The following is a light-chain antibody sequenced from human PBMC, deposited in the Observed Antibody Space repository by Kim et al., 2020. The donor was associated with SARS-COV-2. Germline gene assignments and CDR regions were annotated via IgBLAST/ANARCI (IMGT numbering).Light chain of an antibody. CDR2: DAS. J-gene: IGKJ5*01. CDR3: QQSFTFPIT. Sequence: DIQMTQSPSSLSASVGDRVAITCRASQYINTYLSWYQQKTPAKAPKLLLFDASRLHCGAPSRFSGSGSGTDFTLTISSLQPEDFATYYCQQSFTFPITFGQGTRL. V-gene: IGKV1-39*01. CDR1: QYINTY.